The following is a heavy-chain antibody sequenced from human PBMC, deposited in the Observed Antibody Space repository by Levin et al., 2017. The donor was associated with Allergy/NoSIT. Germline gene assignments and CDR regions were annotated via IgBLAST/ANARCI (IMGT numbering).Heavy chain of an antibody. Sequence: GESLKISCAASGFTFSSYSMNWVRQAPGKGLEWVSSISSSSSYIYYADSVKGRFTISRDNAKNSLYLQMNSLRAEDTAVYYCARDILTYYYGSGNVWGQGTTVTVSS. CDR1: GFTFSSYS. J-gene: IGHJ6*02. CDR2: ISSSSSYI. D-gene: IGHD3-10*01. V-gene: IGHV3-21*01. CDR3: ARDILTYYYGSGNV.